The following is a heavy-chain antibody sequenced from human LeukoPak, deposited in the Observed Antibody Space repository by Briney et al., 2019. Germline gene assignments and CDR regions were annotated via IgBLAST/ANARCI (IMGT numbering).Heavy chain of an antibody. J-gene: IGHJ4*02. CDR3: ARDRIPYSGSYEDY. D-gene: IGHD1-26*01. Sequence: GGSLRLSCAASGFTFSDYNMNWVRQAPGKGLQWVSSISTSSSYIYYADSVKGRFTISRDDAKNSLYLQMNSLGAEDTAVYYCARDRIPYSGSYEDYWGQGTLVTVSS. CDR1: GFTFSDYN. V-gene: IGHV3-21*01. CDR2: ISTSSSYI.